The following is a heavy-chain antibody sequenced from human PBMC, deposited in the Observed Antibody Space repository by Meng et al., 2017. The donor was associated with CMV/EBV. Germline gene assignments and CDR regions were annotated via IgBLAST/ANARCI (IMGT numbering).Heavy chain of an antibody. J-gene: IGHJ4*02. CDR1: GGSISSGDYY. CDR3: ARDNRRGGVDY. D-gene: IGHD3-3*01. V-gene: IGHV4-30-4*08. CDR2: IYYSGST. Sequence: VPVTQSGPGLVKPSQTLSLTCTVSGGSISSGDYYWSWIRQPPGKGLEWIGYIYYSGSTYYNPSLKSRVTISVDTSKNQFSLKLSSVTAADTAVYYCARDNRRGGVDYWGQGTLVTVSS.